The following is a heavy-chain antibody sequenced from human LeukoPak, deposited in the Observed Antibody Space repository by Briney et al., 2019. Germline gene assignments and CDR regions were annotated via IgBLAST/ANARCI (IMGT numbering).Heavy chain of an antibody. CDR1: GFTFSSYA. V-gene: IGHV3-23*01. Sequence: GGSLRLSCAASGFTFSSYAMSWVRQAPGKGLEWVSSIGGSGGSTYYADSVKGRFTISRDNSKNTLYLQMNSLRAEDTAVYYCAKVETAAAATLRGFDYWGQGTLVSVSS. CDR2: IGGSGGST. D-gene: IGHD6-13*01. J-gene: IGHJ4*02. CDR3: AKVETAAAATLRGFDY.